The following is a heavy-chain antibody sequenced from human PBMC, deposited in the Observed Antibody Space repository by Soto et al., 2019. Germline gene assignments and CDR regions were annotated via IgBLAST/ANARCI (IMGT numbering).Heavy chain of an antibody. J-gene: IGHJ6*02. Sequence: ASVKVSCKASGYTFTGYYMHWVRQAPGQGLEWMGWINPNSGGTNYAQKFQGRVTMTRDTSISTAYMELSRLRSDDTAVYYCARGRGGSSGRGDMDVWGQGTTVTVSS. CDR3: ARGRGGSSGRGDMDV. CDR2: INPNSGGT. V-gene: IGHV1-2*02. CDR1: GYTFTGYY. D-gene: IGHD6-6*01.